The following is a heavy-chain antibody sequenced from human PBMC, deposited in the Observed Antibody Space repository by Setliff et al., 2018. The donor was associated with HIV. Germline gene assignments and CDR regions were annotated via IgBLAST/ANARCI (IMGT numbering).Heavy chain of an antibody. J-gene: IGHJ4*02. D-gene: IGHD6-13*01. Sequence: ASVKVSCKASGYTFTNYDMNWVRQAPGQGLEWMGWINTNTGNPTYAQGFTGRFVFSLDTSVSTASLHVISLKAEDTAVYYCARGVSSSWYLKVGYYFDYWGQGTLVTVSS. V-gene: IGHV7-4-1*02. CDR2: INTNTGNP. CDR3: ARGVSSSWYLKVGYYFDY. CDR1: GYTFTNYD.